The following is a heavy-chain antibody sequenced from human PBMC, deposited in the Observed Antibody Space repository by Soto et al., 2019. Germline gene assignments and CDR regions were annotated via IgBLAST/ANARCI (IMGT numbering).Heavy chain of an antibody. CDR1: GGTFSRYA. CDR3: ARAERPYGDYDNYYYAMDV. CDR2: FIPIYGTR. Sequence: GASVKVPCKDSGGTFSRYAISWVRRAPGQGLEWIGGFIPIYGTRNYAQKFQGRVTITADESTSTAYMELSSLRSEDTAVYYCARAERPYGDYDNYYYAMDVWDQGTSVTVSS. D-gene: IGHD4-17*01. V-gene: IGHV1-69*13. J-gene: IGHJ6*02.